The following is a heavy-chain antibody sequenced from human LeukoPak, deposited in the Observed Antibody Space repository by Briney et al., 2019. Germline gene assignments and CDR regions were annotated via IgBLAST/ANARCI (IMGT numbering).Heavy chain of an antibody. CDR3: ARLAYCGGHCWYYFDY. Sequence: PSQTLSLTCAVSGGSISSGGYSWSWIRQPPGKGLEWIGYIYHSGSTYYNPSLKSRVTISVDRSKNQFSLKLSSVTAADTAVYYCARLAYCGGHCWYYFDYWGQGSLVTVSS. J-gene: IGHJ4*02. CDR2: IYHSGST. D-gene: IGHD2-21*02. CDR1: GGSISSGGYS. V-gene: IGHV4-30-2*01.